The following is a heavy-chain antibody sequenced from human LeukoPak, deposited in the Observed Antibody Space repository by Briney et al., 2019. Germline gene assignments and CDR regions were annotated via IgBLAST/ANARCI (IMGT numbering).Heavy chain of an antibody. V-gene: IGHV3-53*01. D-gene: IGHD1-1*01. CDR3: ARGPAGYN. CDR2: ICSGGST. Sequence: GGSLRLSCAASGFTFSSYWMSWVRQAPGKGLEWVSVICSGGSTDYADSVKGRFTISRDNLKNTLYLQMNSLRAEDTAVYYCARGPAGYNWGQGTLVTFSS. J-gene: IGHJ4*02. CDR1: GFTFSSYW.